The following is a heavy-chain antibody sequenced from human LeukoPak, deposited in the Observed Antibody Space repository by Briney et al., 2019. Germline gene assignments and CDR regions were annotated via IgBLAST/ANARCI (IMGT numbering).Heavy chain of an antibody. Sequence: GGSLRLSCAASGFTFSSYSMNWVRQAPGKGLEWVSYISSSSSTIYYADSVKGRFTISRDNAKNSLYLQMNSLRAEDTAVYYCARMRYSSSWYFDYWGQGTLVTVSS. CDR2: ISSSSSTI. CDR1: GFTFSSYS. V-gene: IGHV3-48*01. CDR3: ARMRYSSSWYFDY. J-gene: IGHJ4*02. D-gene: IGHD6-13*01.